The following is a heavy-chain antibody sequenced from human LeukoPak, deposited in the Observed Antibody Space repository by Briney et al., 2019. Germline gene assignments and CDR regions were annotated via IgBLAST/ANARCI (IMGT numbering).Heavy chain of an antibody. J-gene: IGHJ4*02. Sequence: ASVTVSCKVSGYTLTELSMHWVRQAPGKGLEWMGGFDPEDGETIYAQKFQGRVTMTEDTSTDTAYMELSSLRSEDTAVYYCAKLWFGEFPSYYFDYWGQGTLVTVSS. D-gene: IGHD3-10*01. CDR2: FDPEDGET. V-gene: IGHV1-24*01. CDR3: AKLWFGEFPSYYFDY. CDR1: GYTLTELS.